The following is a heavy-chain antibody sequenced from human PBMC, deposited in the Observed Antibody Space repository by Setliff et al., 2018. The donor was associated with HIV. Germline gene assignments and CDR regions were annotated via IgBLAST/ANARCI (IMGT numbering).Heavy chain of an antibody. V-gene: IGHV3-7*03. CDR2: IKEDGSEK. CDR3: ARGRLLWSGSYYYYYMDV. D-gene: IGHD3-10*01. Sequence: GGSLRLSCGASGFTFDDCGMSWVRQAPGKGLEWVANIKEDGSEKNYVDSVKGRFTISRDNAKNSLYLQMNSLKTEDTAVYYCARGRLLWSGSYYYYYMDVWGKGTTVTVSS. J-gene: IGHJ6*03. CDR1: GFTFDDCG.